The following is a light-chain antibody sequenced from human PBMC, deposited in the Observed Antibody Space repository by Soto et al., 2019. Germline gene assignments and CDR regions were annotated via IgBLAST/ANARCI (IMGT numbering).Light chain of an antibody. CDR1: HSVSLH. CDR3: QKRRDVTLT. CDR2: DAS. Sequence: EIGLTQSPANLSLSPGERSTLSCRASHSVSLHLAWYQQKPGQAPRLLSYDASNRATGVPGRFSGSGSVADFSLTISSLAPEDGAIYYCQKRRDVTLTFGGG. J-gene: IGKJ4*01. V-gene: IGKV3-11*01.